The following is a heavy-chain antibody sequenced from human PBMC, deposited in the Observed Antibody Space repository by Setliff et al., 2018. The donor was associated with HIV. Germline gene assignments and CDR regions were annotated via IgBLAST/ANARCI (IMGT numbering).Heavy chain of an antibody. CDR3: ARSPHYGDYDDYYYYYMDV. Sequence: ASVKVSCKASGYTFTGYYMHWVRQAPGQGLEWMGWINPNSGGTNYAQKFQGWVTMTRDTSISTAYMELSRLRSDDTAVYYCARSPHYGDYDDYYYYYMDVWGKGTTVTAP. J-gene: IGHJ6*03. D-gene: IGHD4-17*01. CDR2: INPNSGGT. CDR1: GYTFTGYY. V-gene: IGHV1-2*04.